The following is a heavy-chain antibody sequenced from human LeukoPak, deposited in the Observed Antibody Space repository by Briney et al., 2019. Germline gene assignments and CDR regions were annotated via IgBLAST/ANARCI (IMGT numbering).Heavy chain of an antibody. CDR3: ARGLRFLEWSRRGDLQN. D-gene: IGHD3-3*01. V-gene: IGHV3-9*01. J-gene: IGHJ4*02. CDR2: ISWNSDGI. CDR1: GFTFDDFA. Sequence: GGSLRLSCAGSGFTFDDFAMHGVRQAPGKGLEWVSGISWNSDGIVYADSVKGRFTISRDNAKNSLYLHMSSLRAEDTALYYCARGLRFLEWSRRGDLQNWGQGTLVTVSS.